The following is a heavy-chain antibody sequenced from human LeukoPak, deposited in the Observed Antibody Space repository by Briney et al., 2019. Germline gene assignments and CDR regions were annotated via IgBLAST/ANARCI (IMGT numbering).Heavy chain of an antibody. CDR3: ARGLILGYCSGGSCTGFDY. Sequence: SETLSLTCAVSGGSISSSNWWSWVRQPPGKGLEWIGEIYHSGSTNYNPSLKSRVTISVDKSKNQFSLKLSSVTAADTAVYYCARGLILGYCSGGSCTGFDYWGQGTLVTVSS. J-gene: IGHJ4*02. V-gene: IGHV4-4*02. CDR1: GGSISSSNW. CDR2: IYHSGST. D-gene: IGHD2-15*01.